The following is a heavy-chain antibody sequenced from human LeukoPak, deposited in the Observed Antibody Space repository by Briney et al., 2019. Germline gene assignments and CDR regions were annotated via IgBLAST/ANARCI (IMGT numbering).Heavy chain of an antibody. V-gene: IGHV4-34*01. D-gene: IGHD2-2*02. CDR3: ASSPARYCSSTSCYKRLDY. Sequence: SETLSLTCAVYGGSFSGYYWSWIRQPPGKGLEWIGEINHSGSTNYNPSLKSRVTISVDTSKNQFSLKLSSVTAADTSVYYCASSPARYCSSTSCYKRLDYWGQGTLVTVSS. CDR1: GGSFSGYY. CDR2: INHSGST. J-gene: IGHJ4*02.